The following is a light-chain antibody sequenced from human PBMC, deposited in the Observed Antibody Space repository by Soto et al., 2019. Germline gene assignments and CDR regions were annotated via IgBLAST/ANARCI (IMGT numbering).Light chain of an antibody. J-gene: IGKJ3*01. CDR1: QSLLRSNGYNY. CDR2: LGF. CDR3: MQALETPLT. Sequence: DIVMTQSPLSLPVTPGEPASMSCRSNQSLLRSNGYNYLDWYLQKPGQSPRLLIYLGFDRASGVPVRFSVSGSGTDFTLTISRVEAEDVGVYFCMQALETPLTFGPGTKVDIK. V-gene: IGKV2-28*01.